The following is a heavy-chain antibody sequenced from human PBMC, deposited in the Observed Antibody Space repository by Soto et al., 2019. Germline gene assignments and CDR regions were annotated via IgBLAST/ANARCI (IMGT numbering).Heavy chain of an antibody. Sequence: PGGSLSLSCAASGLSSSVYGMHWVRQAPGKGLEWVAVIWYDASKQFYAGSVEGRFTISRDNSKATLYLQMNSLRAEDTAVYYCAAWAEGATEVHWGQGTLVTVSS. V-gene: IGHV3-33*01. CDR1: GLSSSVYG. D-gene: IGHD2-15*01. J-gene: IGHJ4*02. CDR2: IWYDASKQ. CDR3: AAWAEGATEVH.